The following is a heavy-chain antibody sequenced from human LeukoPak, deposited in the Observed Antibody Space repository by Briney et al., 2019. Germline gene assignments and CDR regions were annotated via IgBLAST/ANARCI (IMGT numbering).Heavy chain of an antibody. V-gene: IGHV3-73*01. Sequence: PGGSLRLSCAASGFTFSDSYMHWVRRASGKGLEWVGLIRTKTRNYAATYAEPVKGRFTISRDDSKNTAYLQMNSLKMEDTAVYYCTRQNCTGGSCSYVDCWGQGTLVTVSS. D-gene: IGHD2-8*02. J-gene: IGHJ4*02. CDR3: TRQNCTGGSCSYVDC. CDR2: IRTKTRNYAA. CDR1: GFTFSDSY.